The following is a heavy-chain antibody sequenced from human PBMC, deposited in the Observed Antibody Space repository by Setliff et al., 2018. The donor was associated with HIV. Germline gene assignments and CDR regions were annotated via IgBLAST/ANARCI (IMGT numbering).Heavy chain of an antibody. CDR3: ARDSGGVVIKGAYYYYMDV. CDR1: GYTFTSYG. V-gene: IGHV1-18*01. Sequence: ASVKVSCKASGYTFTSYGISWARQAPGQGLEWMGWISAYNGDTNYAQKFQGRVTMTTDTSTSTAYMELRSLRSDDTAAYYCARDSGGVVIKGAYYYYMDVRGKGTTVTVSS. J-gene: IGHJ6*03. CDR2: ISAYNGDT. D-gene: IGHD3-3*01.